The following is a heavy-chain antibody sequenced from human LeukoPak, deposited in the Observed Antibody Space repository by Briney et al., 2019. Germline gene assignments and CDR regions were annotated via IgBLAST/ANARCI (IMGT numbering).Heavy chain of an antibody. D-gene: IGHD3-22*01. Sequence: SETLSLTCTVSGGSISSYYWSWIRQPPGKGLEWIGYISYSGSTNYNPSLKSRVTISVDMSKNQFSLKLSSVTAADTAAYYCARVPNYYDSSGYRRNIYFDYWGQGTLVTVSS. J-gene: IGHJ4*02. CDR1: GGSISSYY. CDR2: ISYSGST. CDR3: ARVPNYYDSSGYRRNIYFDY. V-gene: IGHV4-59*01.